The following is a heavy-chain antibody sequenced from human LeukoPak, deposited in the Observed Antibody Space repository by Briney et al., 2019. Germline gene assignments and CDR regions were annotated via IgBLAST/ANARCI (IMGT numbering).Heavy chain of an antibody. Sequence: PGGSLRLSCAASGFSFNNYGMHWVRQAPGRGREGVAFIRYGGSKKYYVDSVKGRFTISRDNSKNTLYLQVNSLRVEDTAVYYCAKDLCSSTSCYLDIWGQGAMVTVSS. CDR3: AKDLCSSTSCYLDI. CDR2: IRYGGSKK. CDR1: GFSFNNYG. V-gene: IGHV3-30*02. J-gene: IGHJ3*02. D-gene: IGHD2-2*01.